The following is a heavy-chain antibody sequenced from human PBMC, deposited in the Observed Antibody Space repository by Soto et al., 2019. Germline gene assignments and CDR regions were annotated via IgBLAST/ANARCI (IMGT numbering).Heavy chain of an antibody. V-gene: IGHV3-30*18. D-gene: IGHD3-22*01. CDR3: AKDQDQRHYDSSGYFDY. CDR1: GFTFSIYC. Sequence: LXLSCAASGFTFSIYCMHWVRQAPGKGLEWVAVISYDGSNKYYADSVKGRFTISRDNSKNTLYLQMNSLRAEDTAVYYCAKDQDQRHYDSSGYFDYWGQGTLVTVSS. CDR2: ISYDGSNK. J-gene: IGHJ4*02.